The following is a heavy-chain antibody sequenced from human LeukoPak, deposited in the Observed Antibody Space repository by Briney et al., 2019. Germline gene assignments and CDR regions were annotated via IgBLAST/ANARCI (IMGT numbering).Heavy chain of an antibody. J-gene: IGHJ4*02. CDR1: GFTLSSYW. CDR3: AKDLFRAMVRGVIGY. V-gene: IGHV3-74*01. Sequence: GGSLRLSCAASGFTLSSYWMHWVRQAPGKGLVWVSRINSDGSSTSYADSVKGRFTISRDNSRNTLYLQMNSLRAEDTAVYYCAKDLFRAMVRGVIGYWGQGTLVTVSS. D-gene: IGHD3-10*01. CDR2: INSDGSST.